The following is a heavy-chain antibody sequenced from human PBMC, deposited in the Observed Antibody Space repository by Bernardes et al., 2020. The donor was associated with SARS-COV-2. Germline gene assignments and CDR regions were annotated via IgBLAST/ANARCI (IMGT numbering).Heavy chain of an antibody. J-gene: IGHJ4*02. V-gene: IGHV3-30*01. D-gene: IGHD1-26*01. Sequence: VGSLRLSCAASGFTFRSYAMHWVRQAPGKGLEWVSYVSYDGIKKDYADSVKGRFTISRDNSKNTVYLQMNSLRAEDTAVYYCARDRRSGSYYGSTFDSWGQGTLVTVSS. CDR2: VSYDGIKK. CDR3: ARDRRSGSYYGSTFDS. CDR1: GFTFRSYA.